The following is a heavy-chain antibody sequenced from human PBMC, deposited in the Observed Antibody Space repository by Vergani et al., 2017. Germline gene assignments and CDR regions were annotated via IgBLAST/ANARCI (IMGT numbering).Heavy chain of an antibody. J-gene: IGHJ4*02. Sequence: EVQLVQSGAEVKKPGESLKISCKGSGYSFTSYWIGWVRQMPGKGLEWMGIIYPGDADTRYSPSFQGQVTSSADKSISTAYLQWSSLKASDTAMYYCARHGKGVVIAPMEIDYWGQGTLVTVSS. D-gene: IGHD2-21*01. V-gene: IGHV5-51*01. CDR2: IYPGDADT. CDR3: ARHGKGVVIAPMEIDY. CDR1: GYSFTSYW.